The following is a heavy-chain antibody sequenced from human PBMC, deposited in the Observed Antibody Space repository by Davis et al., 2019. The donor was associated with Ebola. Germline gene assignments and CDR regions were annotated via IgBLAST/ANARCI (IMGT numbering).Heavy chain of an antibody. CDR2: INAGTGNT. V-gene: IGHV1-3*01. D-gene: IGHD2-2*01. CDR1: GYTFTSYA. CDR3: ASPGTSCYAAYCGMDV. Sequence: ASVKVSCKASGYTFTSYAMHWVRQAPGQRLEWMGWINAGTGNTKYSQKFQGRVTITRDTSASTAYMELSSLRSEDTAVYYCASPGTSCYAAYCGMDVWGQGTTVTVSS. J-gene: IGHJ6*02.